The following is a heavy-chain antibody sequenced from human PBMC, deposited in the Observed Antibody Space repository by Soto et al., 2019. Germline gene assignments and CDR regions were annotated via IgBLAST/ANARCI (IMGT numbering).Heavy chain of an antibody. D-gene: IGHD3-3*01. CDR2: IYGSGIT. CDR1: CGSISSGGYY. Sequence: QVQLQESGPGLVKPSQTLSLTCTVSCGSISSGGYYWSWIRQHPGKGLEWLVYIYGSGITVYNPSLQSRVILSMDTSKNQFSLKLSAVTAADTAVYYCARKQSGFFYGIDYWGQGTLVTVSS. CDR3: ARKQSGFFYGIDY. J-gene: IGHJ4*02. V-gene: IGHV4-31*03.